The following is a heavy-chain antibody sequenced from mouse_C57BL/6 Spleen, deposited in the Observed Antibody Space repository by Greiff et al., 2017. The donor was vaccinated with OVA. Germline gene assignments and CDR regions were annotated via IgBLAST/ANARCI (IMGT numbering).Heavy chain of an antibody. D-gene: IGHD1-1*01. CDR1: GFTFSSYA. CDR3: TREGTYYGSVDY. CDR2: ISSGGDYI. Sequence: EVQRVESGEGLVKPGGSLKLSCAASGFTFSSYAMSWVRQTPEKRLEWVAYISSGGDYIYYADTVKGRFTISRDNARNTLYLQMSSLKSEDTAMYYCTREGTYYGSVDYWGQGTTLTVSS. J-gene: IGHJ2*01. V-gene: IGHV5-9-1*02.